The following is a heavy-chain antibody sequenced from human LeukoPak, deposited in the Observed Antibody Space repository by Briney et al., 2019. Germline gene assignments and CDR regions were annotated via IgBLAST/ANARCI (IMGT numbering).Heavy chain of an antibody. V-gene: IGHV1-2*02. Sequence: ASVKVSCKASGYTFTGYYMHWVRQAPGQGLEWMRWINPNSGGTNYAQKFQGRVTMTRDTSISTAYMELSRLRSDDTAVYYCARGFFYYGSGSSGTYAFDIWGQGTMVTVSS. CDR3: ARGFFYYGSGSSGTYAFDI. J-gene: IGHJ3*02. CDR1: GYTFTGYY. D-gene: IGHD3-10*01. CDR2: INPNSGGT.